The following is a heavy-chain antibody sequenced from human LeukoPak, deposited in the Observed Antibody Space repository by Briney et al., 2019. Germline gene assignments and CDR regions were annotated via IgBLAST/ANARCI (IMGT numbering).Heavy chain of an antibody. CDR3: ARDSRFLEWLLSY. D-gene: IGHD3-3*01. CDR2: ISSSSSYI. CDR1: GFTFSSYS. Sequence: GGSLRLSCAASGFTFSSYSMNRVRQAPGKGLEWVSSISSSSSYIYYADSVKGRFTISRDNAKNSLYLQMNSLRAEDTAVYYCARDSRFLEWLLSYWGQGTLVTVSS. V-gene: IGHV3-21*01. J-gene: IGHJ4*02.